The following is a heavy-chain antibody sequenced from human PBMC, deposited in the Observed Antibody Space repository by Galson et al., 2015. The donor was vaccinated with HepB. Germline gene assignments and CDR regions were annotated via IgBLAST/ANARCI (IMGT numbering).Heavy chain of an antibody. D-gene: IGHD6-19*01. CDR1: GFTFSSYS. V-gene: IGHV3-48*02. J-gene: IGHJ4*02. CDR3: VRGIAVAGWAWGFDY. CDR2: ISSSSSTI. Sequence: SLRLSCAASGFTFSSYSMNWVRQAPGKGLEWVSYISSSSSTIYYADSVKGRFTISRDNAKNSLYLQMNSLRDEDTAVYYCVRGIAVAGWAWGFDYWGQGTLVTVSS.